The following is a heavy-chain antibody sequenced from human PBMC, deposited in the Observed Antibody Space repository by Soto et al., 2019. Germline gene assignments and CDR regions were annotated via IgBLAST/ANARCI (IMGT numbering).Heavy chain of an antibody. V-gene: IGHV3-30-3*01. CDR1: GFTCSSYA. CDR2: ISYDGSNK. J-gene: IGHJ4*02. D-gene: IGHD6-19*01. Sequence: GSLRLSCAASGFTCSSYAMHWVRHAPGKGLEWVAVISYDGSNKYYADSVKGRFTISRDNSKNTLYLQMNSLRAEDTAVYYCARDWGSSGWYGGFDYWGQGTLVTVSS. CDR3: ARDWGSSGWYGGFDY.